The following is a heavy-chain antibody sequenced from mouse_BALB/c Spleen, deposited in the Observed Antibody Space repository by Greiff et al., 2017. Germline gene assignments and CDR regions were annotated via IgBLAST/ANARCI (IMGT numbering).Heavy chain of an antibody. J-gene: IGHJ4*01. CDR3: ARRGSSLYYAMDY. D-gene: IGHD1-1*01. V-gene: IGHV5-6*01. CDR2: ISSGGSYT. Sequence: EVQLVESGGDLVKPGGSLKLSCAASGFTFSSYGMSWVRQTPDKRLEWVATISSGGSYTYYPDSVKGRFTISRDNAKNTLYLQMSSLKSEDTAMYYCARRGSSLYYAMDYWGQGTSVTVSS. CDR1: GFTFSSYG.